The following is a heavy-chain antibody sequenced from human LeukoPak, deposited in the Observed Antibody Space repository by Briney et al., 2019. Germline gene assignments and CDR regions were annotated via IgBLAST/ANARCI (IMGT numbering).Heavy chain of an antibody. D-gene: IGHD2-21*01. Sequence: SETLSLTCTVSGGSISSYYWSWIRQPPGKGLEWIGYIYYSGSTNYNPSLKSRVTISVDTSKNQFSLKLSSVTAAGTAVYYCARGVAVHAFDIWDQGTMVTVSS. V-gene: IGHV4-59*01. CDR1: GGSISSYY. CDR3: ARGVAVHAFDI. J-gene: IGHJ3*02. CDR2: IYYSGST.